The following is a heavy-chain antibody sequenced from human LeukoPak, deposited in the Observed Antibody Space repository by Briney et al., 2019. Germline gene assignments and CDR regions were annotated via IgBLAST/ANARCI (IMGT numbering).Heavy chain of an antibody. J-gene: IGHJ4*02. Sequence: PSETLSLTCAVYGGSFSGYYWSWIRQPPGKGLEWIGYIYYSGSTNYNPSLKSRVTISVDTSKNQFSLKLSSVTAADTAVYYCARDLGYSGYGIDYWGQGTLVTVSS. CDR3: ARDLGYSGYGIDY. D-gene: IGHD5-12*01. CDR1: GGSFSGYY. V-gene: IGHV4-59*01. CDR2: IYYSGST.